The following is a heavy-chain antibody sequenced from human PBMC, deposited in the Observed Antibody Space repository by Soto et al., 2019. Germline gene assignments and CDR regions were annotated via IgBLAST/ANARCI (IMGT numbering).Heavy chain of an antibody. D-gene: IGHD6-13*01. V-gene: IGHV1-46*04. CDR1: GYTFTSFY. Sequence: QMQLVQSGAEVKRPGASVRVSCKSSGYTFTSFYIHWVRQAPGQGLEWMGIINPSGGITNFAQRLQGRVPLNKEMFPNTHYMELSSLKSDDTAVYYCASSPAFSSSWYGIPPDPSHGMDVWGQGTTVTVS. J-gene: IGHJ6*02. CDR3: ASSPAFSSSWYGIPPDPSHGMDV. CDR2: INPSGGIT.